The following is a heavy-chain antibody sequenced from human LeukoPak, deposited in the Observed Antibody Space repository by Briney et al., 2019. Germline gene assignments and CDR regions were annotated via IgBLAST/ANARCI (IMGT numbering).Heavy chain of an antibody. CDR2: IKQDGSEK. V-gene: IGHV3-7*01. CDR3: ARSASTFYDSSGQQFDY. J-gene: IGHJ4*02. Sequence: GGSLRLSCAASGFAFRSYCMSWVRQAPGKGLEWVANIKQDGSEKHYVDSVKGRLTISRDNAKNLLYLQMNSLRAEDTAVYYCARSASTFYDSSGQQFDYWGQGTLVTVSS. CDR1: GFAFRSYC. D-gene: IGHD3-22*01.